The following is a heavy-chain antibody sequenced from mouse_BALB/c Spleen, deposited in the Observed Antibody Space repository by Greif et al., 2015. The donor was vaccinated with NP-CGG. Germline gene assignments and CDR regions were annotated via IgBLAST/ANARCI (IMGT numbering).Heavy chain of an antibody. CDR3: TRGDFYYGSSFYAMDY. D-gene: IGHD1-1*01. Sequence: QVQLKESGAELVKPGASVKLSCKASGYTFTSYYMYWVKQRPGQGLEWIGEINPSNGGTNFNEKFKSKATLTVDKSSSTAYMQLSSLTSEDSAVYYCTRGDFYYGSSFYAMDYWGQGTSVTVSS. CDR2: INPSNGGT. J-gene: IGHJ4*01. CDR1: GYTFTSYY. V-gene: IGHV1S81*02.